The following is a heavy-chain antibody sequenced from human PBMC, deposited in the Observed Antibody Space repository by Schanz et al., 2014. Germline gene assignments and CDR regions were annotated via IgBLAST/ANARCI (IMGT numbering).Heavy chain of an antibody. V-gene: IGHV3-48*04. D-gene: IGHD1-1*01. CDR2: IGNGGVTI. Sequence: EVQLVESGGGLIQPGGSLRLSCAASGFSVGNKYMNWVRQAPGKGLEWISYIGNGGVTIYYADSVKGRFTISRDNSKNSLYLQMNSLRAEDTALYYCARDRRNADLDYWGQGTLVTVSS. J-gene: IGHJ4*02. CDR3: ARDRRNADLDY. CDR1: GFSVGNKY.